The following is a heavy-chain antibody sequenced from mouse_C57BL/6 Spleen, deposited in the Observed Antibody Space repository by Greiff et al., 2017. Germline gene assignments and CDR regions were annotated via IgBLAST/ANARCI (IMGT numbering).Heavy chain of an antibody. V-gene: IGHV1-64*01. Sequence: QVQLQQPGAELVKPGASVKLSCKASGYTFTSYWMHWVKQRPGQGLEWIGMIHPNSGSTNYNEKFKSKATLNVDKSSSTAYMKLSSLTSEDTAVYYCARGDYCGSSPHYAMDYWGQGTSVTVSS. CDR1: GYTFTSYW. CDR2: IHPNSGST. J-gene: IGHJ4*01. D-gene: IGHD1-1*01. CDR3: ARGDYCGSSPHYAMDY.